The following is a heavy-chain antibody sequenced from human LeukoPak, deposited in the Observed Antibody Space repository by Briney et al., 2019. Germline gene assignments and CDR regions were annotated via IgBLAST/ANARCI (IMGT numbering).Heavy chain of an antibody. CDR1: GGTFNSYA. J-gene: IGHJ4*02. CDR2: IIPIFGTA. Sequence: AASVKVSCKASGGTFNSYAISWVRQAPGQGLEGMGGIIPIFGTANYAQKFQGRVTITAGESTSTAYMELSSLRSEDTAVYYCAREGYCSGGSCYYFDYWGQGTLVTVSS. V-gene: IGHV1-69*13. D-gene: IGHD2-15*01. CDR3: AREGYCSGGSCYYFDY.